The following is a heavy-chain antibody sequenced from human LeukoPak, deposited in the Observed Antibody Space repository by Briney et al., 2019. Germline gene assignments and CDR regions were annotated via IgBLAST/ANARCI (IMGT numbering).Heavy chain of an antibody. CDR2: ISHSGST. Sequence: PSETLSLTCTVSGYSISSGYYWGWIRQPPGKGLKWIGSISHSGSTYYNPSLKSRVTISVDTSKNQFSLKLSSLTAADTAVYYCARGKKRAGYCSGGSCYPPFSGFDYWGQGTLVTVSS. J-gene: IGHJ4*02. D-gene: IGHD2-15*01. CDR1: GYSISSGYY. V-gene: IGHV4-38-2*02. CDR3: ARGKKRAGYCSGGSCYPPFSGFDY.